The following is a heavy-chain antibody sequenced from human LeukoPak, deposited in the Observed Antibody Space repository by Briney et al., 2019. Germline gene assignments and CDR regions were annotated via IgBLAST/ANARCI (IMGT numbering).Heavy chain of an antibody. J-gene: IGHJ4*02. CDR1: GLTFNSYP. V-gene: IGHV3-48*01. CDR3: ARNFDS. Sequence: GGSLRLSCAASGLTFNSYPMSWVRQAPGKGLEWVSYITSSSSTIYYADSVKGRFTMSRDNAENSLYLQINSLRGEDTAVYYCARNFDSWGQGTLVTVSS. CDR2: ITSSSSTI. D-gene: IGHD2/OR15-2a*01.